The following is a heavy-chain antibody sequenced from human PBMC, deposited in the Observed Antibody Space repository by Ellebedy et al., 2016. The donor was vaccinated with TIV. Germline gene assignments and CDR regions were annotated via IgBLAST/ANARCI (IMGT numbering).Heavy chain of an antibody. V-gene: IGHV4-34*01. CDR1: GGSFSGYY. Sequence: MPSETLSLTCAVYGGSFSGYYWSWIRQPPGKGLDWIGEINHSGSTNYNPSLKSRVTISVDTSKNQFSLKLSSVTAADTAVYYCARFKALNRGNWFDPWGQGTLVTVSS. D-gene: IGHD2/OR15-2a*01. CDR3: ARFKALNRGNWFDP. CDR2: INHSGST. J-gene: IGHJ5*02.